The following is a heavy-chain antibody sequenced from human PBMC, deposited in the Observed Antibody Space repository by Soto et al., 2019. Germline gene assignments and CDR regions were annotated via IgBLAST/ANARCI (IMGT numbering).Heavy chain of an antibody. Sequence: QVQLVQSGAEVKKPGSSVKVSCKASGGTFSSYTISWVRQAPGQGLEWMGRIIPILGIANYAQKFQGRVTITADKSTSTAYMELSSLRSEDTAVYYCARWEGYCDYDAFDIWGQGTMVTVSS. CDR3: ARWEGYCDYDAFDI. CDR2: IIPILGIA. D-gene: IGHD4-17*01. CDR1: GGTFSSYT. J-gene: IGHJ3*02. V-gene: IGHV1-69*02.